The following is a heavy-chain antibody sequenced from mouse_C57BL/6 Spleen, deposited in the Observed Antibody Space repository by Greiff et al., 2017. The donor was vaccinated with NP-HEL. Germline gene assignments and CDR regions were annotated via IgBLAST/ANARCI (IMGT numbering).Heavy chain of an antibody. D-gene: IGHD2-5*01. CDR2: IFPGSGST. J-gene: IGHJ2*01. V-gene: IGHV1-55*01. CDR1: GYTFTSYW. Sequence: VQLQQSGAELVKPGASVKMSCKASGYTFTSYWITWVKQRPGQGLEWIGDIFPGSGSTNYNEKFKSKATLTVDTSSSTAYMQLSSLTSEDSAVYYCARLNSNYDYFDYWGQGTTLTVSS. CDR3: ARLNSNYDYFDY.